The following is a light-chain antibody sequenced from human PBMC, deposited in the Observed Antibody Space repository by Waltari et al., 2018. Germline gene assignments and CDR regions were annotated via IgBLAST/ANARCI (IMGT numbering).Light chain of an antibody. CDR1: QSFRTY. Sequence: ELVLTQSPATLSLSPGKTATLSCRASQSFRTYLAWYQQRPGQPPRLLIYDISKRAAGIPARFSGSGSGTDFTLTISSLEPEDFAIYYCQQRSNWPGTFGQGTKVEIK. V-gene: IGKV3-11*01. CDR2: DIS. J-gene: IGKJ1*01. CDR3: QQRSNWPGT.